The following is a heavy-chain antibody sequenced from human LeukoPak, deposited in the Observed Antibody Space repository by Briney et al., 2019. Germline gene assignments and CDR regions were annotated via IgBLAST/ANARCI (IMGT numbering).Heavy chain of an antibody. V-gene: IGHV4-38-2*02. D-gene: IGHD6-19*01. Sequence: PSETLSLTCTVSGYSISSGYYWGWIRQPPGKGLEWIGSIYHSGSTYYNPSLKSRVTISVDTSKNQFSLKLSSVTAADTAVYYCARGVSSGSGWFDPWGQGTLVTVSS. CDR3: ARGVSSGSGWFDP. CDR2: IYHSGST. J-gene: IGHJ5*02. CDR1: GYSISSGYY.